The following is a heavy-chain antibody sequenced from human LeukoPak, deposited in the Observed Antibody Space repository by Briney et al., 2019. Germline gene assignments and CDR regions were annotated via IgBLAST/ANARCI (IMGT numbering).Heavy chain of an antibody. V-gene: IGHV4-39*01. D-gene: IGHD4/OR15-4a*01. CDR2: VFYSGST. Sequence: SETLSLTCTVSGGSVSSTTYYWGWIRQPPGKGLEWVANVFYSGSTYPSPSLKSRVTISVDTSKNQFSLKLNSVTAADTAVYYCASVANTEYGAHRGYYYYYYMDVWGKGTTVTVSS. J-gene: IGHJ6*03. CDR1: GGSVSSTTYY. CDR3: ASVANTEYGAHRGYYYYYYMDV.